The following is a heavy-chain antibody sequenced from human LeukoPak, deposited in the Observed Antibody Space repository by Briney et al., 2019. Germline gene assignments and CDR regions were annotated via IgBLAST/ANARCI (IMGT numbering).Heavy chain of an antibody. Sequence: PGGSLRLSCAASGFTFSSYSMNWVRQAPGKGLEWVSSISSSSSYIYYADSVKGRFTISRDNAKNSLYLQMNSLRAEDTAVYYCAKDRNFLYYFDYWGQGTLVTVSS. J-gene: IGHJ4*02. CDR1: GFTFSSYS. CDR2: ISSSSSYI. D-gene: IGHD2/OR15-2a*01. CDR3: AKDRNFLYYFDY. V-gene: IGHV3-21*04.